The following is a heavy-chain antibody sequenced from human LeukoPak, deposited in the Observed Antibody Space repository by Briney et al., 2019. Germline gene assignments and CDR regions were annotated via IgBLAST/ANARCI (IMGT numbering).Heavy chain of an antibody. Sequence: PGGSLRLSCAASGFTFDDYAMHWVRQAPGKGLEWVSGISWNSGSIGYADSVKGRFTISRDNAKSSLYLQMNSLRAEDTAVYYCAREDHSNYNYWGQGTLVTVSS. J-gene: IGHJ4*02. CDR2: ISWNSGSI. CDR3: AREDHSNYNY. D-gene: IGHD4-11*01. V-gene: IGHV3-9*01. CDR1: GFTFDDYA.